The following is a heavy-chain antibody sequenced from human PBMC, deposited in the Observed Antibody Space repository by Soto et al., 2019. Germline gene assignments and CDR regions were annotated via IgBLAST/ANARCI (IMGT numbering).Heavy chain of an antibody. CDR2: IIPIFGTA. CDR3: ARFRGYYDSSGYLIHDAFDI. D-gene: IGHD3-22*01. J-gene: IGHJ3*02. Sequence: QVQLVQSGAEVKKPGSSVKVSCKPSGGTFSSYAISWVRQAPGQGIQWMGGIIPIFGTANYAQKFQGRVTITADESTTTAYMELSSLRSEDTAVYYCARFRGYYDSSGYLIHDAFDIWGQGTMVTVSS. CDR1: GGTFSSYA. V-gene: IGHV1-69*01.